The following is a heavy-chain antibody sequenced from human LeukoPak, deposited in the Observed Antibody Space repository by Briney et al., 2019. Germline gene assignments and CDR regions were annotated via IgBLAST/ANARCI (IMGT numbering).Heavy chain of an antibody. J-gene: IGHJ5*02. V-gene: IGHV4-39*01. CDR2: IYYSGRT. Sequence: SETLSLTCNVFGGSIRSSIYYWGWIRQPPGKGLEWIGSIYYSGRTYYNPSLKSRVTISVDTSNNQFSLKVRSATATDTAVYYCARLFYYDSSGPPSWGQGTLVTVSS. D-gene: IGHD3-22*01. CDR1: GGSIRSSIYY. CDR3: ARLFYYDSSGPPS.